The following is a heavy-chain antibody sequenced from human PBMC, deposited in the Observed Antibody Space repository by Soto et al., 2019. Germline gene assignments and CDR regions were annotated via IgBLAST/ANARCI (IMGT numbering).Heavy chain of an antibody. J-gene: IGHJ3*02. CDR3: ARMTDYGDYDAFEI. D-gene: IGHD4-17*01. CDR1: GCSISGFY. V-gene: IGHV4-59*01. Sequence: SETLSLTCSVSGCSISGFYWSWIRQPPGKGLEWIGYIYYSGSTNYNPSLKSRVTISVDTSKNQFSLKVSSVTAADTAVYYCARMTDYGDYDAFEIWGKGTMVTVSS. CDR2: IYYSGST.